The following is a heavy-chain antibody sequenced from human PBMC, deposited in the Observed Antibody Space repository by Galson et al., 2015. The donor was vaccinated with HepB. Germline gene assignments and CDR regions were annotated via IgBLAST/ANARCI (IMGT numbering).Heavy chain of an antibody. CDR1: GFTFSGSA. CDR3: TRLGDFSGYSSA. Sequence: SLRLSCAGSGFTFSGSAMHWVRQASGRGLEWVGRIGSKGINYATAYTASVKGRFTISRDDSKNTAYLQMNSLRTEDTAVYYCTRLGDFSGYSSAWGQGILVTVSS. D-gene: IGHD6-25*01. V-gene: IGHV3-73*01. CDR2: IGSKGINYAT. J-gene: IGHJ5*02.